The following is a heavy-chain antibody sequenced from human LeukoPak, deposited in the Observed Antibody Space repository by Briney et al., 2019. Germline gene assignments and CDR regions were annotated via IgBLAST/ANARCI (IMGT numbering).Heavy chain of an antibody. V-gene: IGHV3-7*05. D-gene: IGHD4-23*01. J-gene: IGHJ4*02. CDR2: IKQDGGEK. Sequence: GGSLRLSCAASGFTFRSYGMSWVRQAPGKGLEWVANIKQDGGEKYYVDSVKGRFTISRDNAKNSLYLQMNSLRAEDTAVYYCAANGGPFDFWGQGTLVTVSS. CDR1: GFTFRSYG. CDR3: AANGGPFDF.